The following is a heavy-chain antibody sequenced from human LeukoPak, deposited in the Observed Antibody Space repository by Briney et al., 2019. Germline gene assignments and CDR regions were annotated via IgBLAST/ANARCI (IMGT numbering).Heavy chain of an antibody. CDR2: IWYDGSYK. V-gene: IGHV3-33*06. Sequence: PGRSLRLSCAASGFIFSNYGMHWVRQAPGKGLDWVAVIWYDGSYKYYADSVKGRFTISRDNSKNTLYLQTNSLRAEDTAIYYCAKVVQYTASTGTGLDYWGQGTLVTVSS. D-gene: IGHD6-13*01. J-gene: IGHJ4*02. CDR3: AKVVQYTASTGTGLDY. CDR1: GFIFSNYG.